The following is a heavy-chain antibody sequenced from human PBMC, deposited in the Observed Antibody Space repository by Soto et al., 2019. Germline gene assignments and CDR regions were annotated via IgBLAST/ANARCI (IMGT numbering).Heavy chain of an antibody. CDR3: AIDRPDYGDTDRRFDY. J-gene: IGHJ4*02. CDR1: GYTFTNYG. V-gene: IGHV1-18*01. D-gene: IGHD4-17*01. CDR2: ISAYNDNT. Sequence: QVQLVQSGAEVKKPGASVKVSCKASGYTFTNYGITWVRQAPGQGLEWMGWISAYNDNTNYAQKLQGRVTMTTDTYTSTAYMELTSLRSDDTAVYYCAIDRPDYGDTDRRFDYWGQGTLVTVSS.